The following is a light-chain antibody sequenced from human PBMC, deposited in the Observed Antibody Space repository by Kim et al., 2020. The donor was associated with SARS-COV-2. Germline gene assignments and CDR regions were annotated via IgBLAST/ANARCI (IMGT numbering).Light chain of an antibody. J-gene: IGLJ3*02. CDR3: NSRDSSGNHWV. CDR1: SLRRYY. V-gene: IGLV3-19*01. Sequence: ALGQTLRGTCQGDSLRRYYTSWYQQKPGQAPVRVIYGKNNRPSGIPDRFSGSSSGNTASLTMTVAQAEDEADYYCNSRDSSGNHWVFGGGTQLTVL. CDR2: GKN.